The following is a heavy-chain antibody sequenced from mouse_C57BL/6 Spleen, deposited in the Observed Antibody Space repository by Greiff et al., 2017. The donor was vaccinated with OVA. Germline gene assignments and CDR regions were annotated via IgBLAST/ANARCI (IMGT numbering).Heavy chain of an antibody. CDR1: GYAFSSSW. D-gene: IGHD2-3*01. V-gene: IGHV1-82*01. Sequence: QVQLKQSGPELVKPGASVKISCKASGYAFSSSWMNWVKQRPGKGLEWIGRIYPGDGDTNYNGKFKGKATLTADKSSSTAYMQLSSLTSEDSAVYFCARWLLRNFDVWGTGTTVTVSS. J-gene: IGHJ1*03. CDR2: IYPGDGDT. CDR3: ARWLLRNFDV.